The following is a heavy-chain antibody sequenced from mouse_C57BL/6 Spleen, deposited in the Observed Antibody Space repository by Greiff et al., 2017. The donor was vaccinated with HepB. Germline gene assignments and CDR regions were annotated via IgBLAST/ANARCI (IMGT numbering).Heavy chain of an antibody. Sequence: EVQLQQSGAELVKPGASVKLSCTASGFNINDYYMHWVKQRTEQGLEWIGRIDPEDGETKYAPKFQGKATITADTSTNTAYLQLSSLTSEDTAVYYGTSSGNNCEGDDWGKGTTLTVSS. CDR3: TSSGNNCEGDD. D-gene: IGHD1-3*01. CDR1: GFNINDYY. J-gene: IGHJ2*01. V-gene: IGHV14-2*01. CDR2: IDPEDGET.